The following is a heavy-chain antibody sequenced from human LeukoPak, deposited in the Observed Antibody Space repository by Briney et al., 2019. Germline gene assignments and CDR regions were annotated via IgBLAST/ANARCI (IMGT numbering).Heavy chain of an antibody. V-gene: IGHV1-18*01. CDR3: ARPNHGSGSYYFDY. Sequence: GASVKVSCKASGYTFTSYGISWVRQAPGQGHEWMGWISAYNGNTNYAQKLQGRVTMTTDTSTSTAYMELRSLRSDDTAVYYCARPNHGSGSYYFDYWGQGTLVTVSS. D-gene: IGHD3-10*01. J-gene: IGHJ4*02. CDR1: GYTFTSYG. CDR2: ISAYNGNT.